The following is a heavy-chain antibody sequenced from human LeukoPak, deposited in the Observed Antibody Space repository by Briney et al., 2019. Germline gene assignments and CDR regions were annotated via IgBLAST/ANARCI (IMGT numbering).Heavy chain of an antibody. CDR3: ARDRGGSKYFDS. Sequence: GGSLRLSCAASGFTFSSHGMSWVRQTPGKGLEWVSSISTSGDGTVYADSVKGRVTISRDNSKNTLYLQMNSLRAEDTALYSCARDRGGSKYFDSWGQGTLVTVSS. D-gene: IGHD3-10*01. J-gene: IGHJ4*02. V-gene: IGHV3-23*01. CDR1: GFTFSSHG. CDR2: ISTSGDGT.